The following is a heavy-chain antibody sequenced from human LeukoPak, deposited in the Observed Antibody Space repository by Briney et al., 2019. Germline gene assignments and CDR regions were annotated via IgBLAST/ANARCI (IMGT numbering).Heavy chain of an antibody. CDR1: GFTVSSNY. V-gene: IGHV3-66*02. J-gene: IGHJ3*02. Sequence: GGSLRLSCAASGFTVSSNYMSWVRQAPGKGLEWVSAIYSGGSTYYADSVKGRFTISRDNSKNTLYLQMNSLRAEDTAVYYCARIANSNYGFYAFDIWGQGTMVTVSS. CDR3: ARIANSNYGFYAFDI. CDR2: IYSGGST. D-gene: IGHD4-11*01.